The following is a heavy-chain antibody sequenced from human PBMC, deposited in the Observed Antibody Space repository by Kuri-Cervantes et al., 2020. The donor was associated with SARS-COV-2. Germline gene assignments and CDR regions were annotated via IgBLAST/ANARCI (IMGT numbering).Heavy chain of an antibody. CDR3: ARSGVAGYFDL. D-gene: IGHD6-19*01. J-gene: IGHJ2*01. Sequence: ESLKISCTVSGGSISSYYWSWIRQPPGKGLEWIGYIYYSGSTNYNPSLKSRVTMSVDTSKNQFSLKLSSVTAADTAVYYCARSGVAGYFDLWGRGTLVTVSS. CDR2: IYYSGST. CDR1: GGSISSYY. V-gene: IGHV4-59*12.